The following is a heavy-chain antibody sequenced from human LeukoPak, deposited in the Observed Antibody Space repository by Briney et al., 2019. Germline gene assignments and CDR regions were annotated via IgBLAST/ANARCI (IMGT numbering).Heavy chain of an antibody. CDR1: GYTFTSYA. CDR3: ARGEDREYYYDSSGYRSGDAFDI. J-gene: IGHJ3*02. CDR2: INTNTGNP. D-gene: IGHD3-22*01. V-gene: IGHV7-4-1*02. Sequence: GASVKVPCKASGYTFTSYAMNWVRQAPGQGLEWMGWINTNTGNPTYAQGFTGRFVFSLDTSVSTAYLQISSLKAEDTAVYYRARGEDREYYYDSSGYRSGDAFDIWGQGTMVTVSS.